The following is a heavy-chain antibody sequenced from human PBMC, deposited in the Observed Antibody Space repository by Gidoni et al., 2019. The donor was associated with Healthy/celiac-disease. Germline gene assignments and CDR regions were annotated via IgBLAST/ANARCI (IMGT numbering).Heavy chain of an antibody. D-gene: IGHD3-22*01. CDR1: GTTLPELS. J-gene: IGHJ6*03. CDR3: ASLTYYYEAPAQDYYYYYMDV. V-gene: IGHV1-24*01. Sequence: QVQLVQSGAEVKKPGASVKVSCKVSGTTLPELSFHWWRQAPGKGLEWMGGFDPEDGETIYAQKFQGRVTMTEDTSTDTAYMELSSLRSEDTAVYYCASLTYYYEAPAQDYYYYYMDVWGKGTTVTVSS. CDR2: FDPEDGET.